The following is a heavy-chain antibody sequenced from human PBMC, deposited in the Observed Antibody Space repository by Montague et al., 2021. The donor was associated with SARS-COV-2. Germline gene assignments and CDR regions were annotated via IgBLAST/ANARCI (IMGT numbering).Heavy chain of an antibody. J-gene: IGHJ3*02. CDR2: IYYSGST. D-gene: IGHD3-22*01. CDR1: GGSISYYY. Sequence: SETLSLTCTVSGGSISYYYWNWIRQPPGKGLEWIGFIYYSGSTEYNPSLKSRVTISLDTSKKQLSLKVTSVTAADTAVYYCARAGTHYDDLPSHYKGNDAFHIWGKGTMVAVSS. V-gene: IGHV4-59*01. CDR3: ARAGTHYDDLPSHYKGNDAFHI.